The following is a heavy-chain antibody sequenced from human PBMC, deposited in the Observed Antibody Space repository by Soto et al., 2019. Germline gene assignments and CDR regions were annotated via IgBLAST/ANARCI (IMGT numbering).Heavy chain of an antibody. CDR2: IYYSGST. D-gene: IGHD4-17*01. V-gene: IGHV4-59*08. J-gene: IGHJ4*02. CDR1: GGPISSYY. Sequence: SETLSLTCTVSGGPISSYYWSWIRQPPGKGLEWIGYIYYSGSTNYNPSLKSRVTISVDTSKNQFSLKLSSVTAADTAVYYCARRYGPGFDYWGQGTLVTVSS. CDR3: ARRYGPGFDY.